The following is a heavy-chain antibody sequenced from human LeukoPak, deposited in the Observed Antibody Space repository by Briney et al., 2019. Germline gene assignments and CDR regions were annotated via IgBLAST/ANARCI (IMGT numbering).Heavy chain of an antibody. CDR3: ARTVFKGFWSGYYPPVMRAFDI. V-gene: IGHV4-59*08. D-gene: IGHD3-3*01. Sequence: SETLSLTCTVSGGSISSYYWSWIRQPPGKGLEWIGYIYYSGSTNYNPSLKSRVTISVDTSKNQFSLKLSSVTAADTAVYYCARTVFKGFWSGYYPPVMRAFDIWGQGTMVTVSS. CDR2: IYYSGST. J-gene: IGHJ3*02. CDR1: GGSISSYY.